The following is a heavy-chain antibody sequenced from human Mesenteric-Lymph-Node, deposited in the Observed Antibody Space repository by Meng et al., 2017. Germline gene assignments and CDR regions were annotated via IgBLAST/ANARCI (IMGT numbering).Heavy chain of an antibody. J-gene: IGHJ6*02. V-gene: IGHV1-58*02. CDR3: ARQGGGDIVVVPAAVRYGMDV. Sequence: SVKVSCKASGFTFTSSAMQWVRQARGQRLEWIGWIVVGSGNTNYAQKFQERVTITRDMSTSTAYMELSSLRSEDTAVYYCARQGGGDIVVVPAAVRYGMDVWGQGTTVTVSS. CDR2: IVVGSGNT. D-gene: IGHD2-2*01. CDR1: GFTFTSSA.